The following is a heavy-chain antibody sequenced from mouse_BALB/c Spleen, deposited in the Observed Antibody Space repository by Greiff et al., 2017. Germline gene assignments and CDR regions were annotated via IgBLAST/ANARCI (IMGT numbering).Heavy chain of an antibody. D-gene: IGHD1-1*01. Sequence: VMLVESGPGLVAPSQSLSITCTVSGFSLTNSGVHWVRQSPGKGLEWLGVIWGDGRTNYNSAFKSRLSISKDNSKSQVFLKMNSLQTDDTARYYCAKRDYGSSYAWFAYWGQGTLVTVSA. V-gene: IGHV2-6-6*01. CDR3: AKRDYGSSYAWFAY. J-gene: IGHJ3*01. CDR2: IWGDGRT. CDR1: GFSLTNSG.